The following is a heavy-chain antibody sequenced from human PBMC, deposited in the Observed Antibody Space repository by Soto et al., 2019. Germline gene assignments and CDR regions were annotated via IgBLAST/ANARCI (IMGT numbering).Heavy chain of an antibody. J-gene: IGHJ4*02. CDR1: GGTFSSYP. CDR2: IIPILGIA. CDR3: ARALAAAGRVDY. V-gene: IGHV1-69*02. D-gene: IGHD6-13*01. Sequence: QVQLVQSGAEVKKPGSSVKVSCKASGGTFSSYPISWVRQAPGQGLEWMGRIIPILGIANYAQKFQGRVTITADKSTSTAYMELSSLRSEDTAVYYCARALAAAGRVDYWGQGTLVTVSS.